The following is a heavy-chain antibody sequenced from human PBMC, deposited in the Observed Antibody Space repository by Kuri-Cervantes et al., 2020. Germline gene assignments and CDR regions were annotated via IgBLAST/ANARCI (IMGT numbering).Heavy chain of an antibody. V-gene: IGHV4-39*01. D-gene: IGHD6-13*01. CDR2: IYYSGSA. Sequence: SETLSLTCTVSGGSISSSSYYWGWIRQPPGKGLEWIGSIYYSGSAYYNPSLKSRVTISVDTSKNQFSLKLSSVTAADTAVYYCARQGYSSSWYRDYWGQGTLVTVSS. J-gene: IGHJ4*02. CDR3: ARQGYSSSWYRDY. CDR1: GGSISSSSYY.